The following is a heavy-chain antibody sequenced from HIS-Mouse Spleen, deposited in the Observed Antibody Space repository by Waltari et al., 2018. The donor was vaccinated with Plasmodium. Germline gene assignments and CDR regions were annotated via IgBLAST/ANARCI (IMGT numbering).Heavy chain of an antibody. J-gene: IGHJ4*02. Sequence: QVTLRESGPALVKPTQTLTLTCTFSGFSLSTSGMCVSWIRQPPGKALEWLARIDWDDDKNYSTSLKTRLTISKDTPKNQVVLTMTNMDPVDTATYYCARHKKRGQLVRGYFDYWGQGTLVTVSS. CDR3: ARHKKRGQLVRGYFDY. V-gene: IGHV2-70*15. CDR1: GFSLSTSGMC. D-gene: IGHD6-6*01. CDR2: IDWDDDK.